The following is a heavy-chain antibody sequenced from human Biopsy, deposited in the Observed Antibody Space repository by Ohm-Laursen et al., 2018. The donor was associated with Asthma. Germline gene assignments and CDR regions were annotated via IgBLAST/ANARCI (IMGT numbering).Heavy chain of an antibody. V-gene: IGHV4-30-4*01. J-gene: IGHJ5*02. D-gene: IGHD6-19*01. Sequence: TLSLTCTVSGASIKTDDHYWSWLRQPPGKGLEWFGFIHYSGSTSYNSSLKGGVTISVDTSKNQFSLKLSSVTAADTAVYYCARASVAASSNWFDPWGQGTLVTVSS. CDR1: GASIKTDDHY. CDR2: IHYSGST. CDR3: ARASVAASSNWFDP.